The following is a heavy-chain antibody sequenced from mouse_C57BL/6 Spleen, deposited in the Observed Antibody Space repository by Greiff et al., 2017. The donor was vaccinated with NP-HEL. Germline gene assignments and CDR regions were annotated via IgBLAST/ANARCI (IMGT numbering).Heavy chain of an antibody. V-gene: IGHV1-69*01. D-gene: IGHD1-1*01. CDR2: IDPSDSYT. J-gene: IGHJ2*01. CDR3: ARGLTTVVATPFDY. Sequence: QVQLQQPGAELVMPGASVKLSCKASGYTFTSYWMHWVKQRPGQGLEWIGEIDPSDSYTNYNQKFKGKSTLTVDKSSSTAYMQLSSLTSEDSAVYYRARGLTTVVATPFDYWGQGTTLTVSS. CDR1: GYTFTSYW.